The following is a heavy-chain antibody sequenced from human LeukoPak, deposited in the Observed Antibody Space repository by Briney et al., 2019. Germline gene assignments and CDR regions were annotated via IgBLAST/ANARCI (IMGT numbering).Heavy chain of an antibody. J-gene: IGHJ4*02. V-gene: IGHV4-59*12. Sequence: PSETLSLTCTVSGGSISTYYWGWIRQPPGKGLEWIGYIHYSGSTNYNPSLKSRVTISVDTSKNHLSLTLTSVTAADTAVYYCSRESGAFSPFGYWGQGTLVTVSS. CDR1: GGSISTYY. D-gene: IGHD1-26*01. CDR3: SRESGAFSPFGY. CDR2: IHYSGST.